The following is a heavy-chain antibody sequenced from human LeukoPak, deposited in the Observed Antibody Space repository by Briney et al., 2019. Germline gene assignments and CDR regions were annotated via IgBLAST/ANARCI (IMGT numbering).Heavy chain of an antibody. CDR2: IYYSGST. CDR1: GGSISSYY. J-gene: IGHJ5*02. CDR3: ARHYDFWSGYFWFDP. Sequence: SGTLSLTCTVSGGSISSYYWSWIRQPPGKGLEWIGYIYYSGSTNYSPSLKSRVTISVDTSKNQFSLKLSSVTAADTAVYYCARHYDFWSGYFWFDPWGQGTLVTVSS. D-gene: IGHD3-3*01. V-gene: IGHV4-59*08.